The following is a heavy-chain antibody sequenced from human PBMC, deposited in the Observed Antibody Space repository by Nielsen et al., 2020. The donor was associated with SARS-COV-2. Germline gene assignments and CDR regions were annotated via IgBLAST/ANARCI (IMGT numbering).Heavy chain of an antibody. CDR3: AKAELGIAAAGLDY. V-gene: IGHV3-9*01. CDR1: GFTFDDYV. Sequence: GGSLRLSCAASGFTFDDYVMHWVRQAPGKGLEWVSGISWNSGSIGYADSVKGRFTISRDNAKNSLYLQMNSLRAEDTALYYCAKAELGIAAAGLDYWGQGTLVTVSS. CDR2: ISWNSGSI. D-gene: IGHD6-13*01. J-gene: IGHJ4*02.